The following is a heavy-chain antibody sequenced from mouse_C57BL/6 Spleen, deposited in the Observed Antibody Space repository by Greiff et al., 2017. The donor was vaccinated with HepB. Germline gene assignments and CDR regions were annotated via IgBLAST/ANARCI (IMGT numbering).Heavy chain of an antibody. Sequence: ESGPGLVKPSQSLSLTCSVTGYSITSGYYWNWIRQFPGNKLEWMGYISYDGSNNYNPSLKNRISITRDTSKNQFFLKLNSVTTEDTATYYCASSYYSNYVGAYWGQGTLVTVSA. CDR1: GYSITSGYY. J-gene: IGHJ3*01. CDR2: ISYDGSN. D-gene: IGHD2-5*01. V-gene: IGHV3-6*01. CDR3: ASSYYSNYVGAY.